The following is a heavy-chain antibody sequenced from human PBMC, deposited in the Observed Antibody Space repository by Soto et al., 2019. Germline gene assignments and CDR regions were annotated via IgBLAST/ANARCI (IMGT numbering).Heavy chain of an antibody. CDR1: GFTFSSYW. J-gene: IGHJ6*01. V-gene: IGHV3-74*01. CDR3: ARDRLSTARKYYYYGMDV. D-gene: IGHD5-18*01. Sequence: GSLRLSCAASGFTFSSYWMHWVRQAPGKGLVWVSRINSDGSSTSYADSVKGRFTISRDNAKNTLYLQMNSLRAEDTAVYYCARDRLSTARKYYYYGMDVWGQETPVTV. CDR2: INSDGSST.